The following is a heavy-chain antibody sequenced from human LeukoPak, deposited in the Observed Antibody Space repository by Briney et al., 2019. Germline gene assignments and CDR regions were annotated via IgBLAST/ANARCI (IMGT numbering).Heavy chain of an antibody. J-gene: IGHJ6*02. V-gene: IGHV3-23*01. D-gene: IGHD2-2*01. CDR1: GFTFSSYA. Sequence: GGSLRLSCAASGFTFSSYAMSWVRQAPGKGLEWVSAISGSGGSTYYADSVKGRFTISRDNSKNTLYLQMNSLRAEDTAVYYCAPRNIVVVPAPRYGMDVWGQGTTVTVPS. CDR3: APRNIVVVPAPRYGMDV. CDR2: ISGSGGST.